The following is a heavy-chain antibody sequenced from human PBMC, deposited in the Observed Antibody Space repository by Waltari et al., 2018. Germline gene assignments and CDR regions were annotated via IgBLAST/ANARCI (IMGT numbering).Heavy chain of an antibody. Sequence: QVQLQQWGAGLLKPSETLSPTCAVYGGSFSGYYWSWIRQPPGKGLEWIGEINHSGSTNYNPSLKSRVTISVDTSKNQFSLKLSSVTAADTAVYYCQAGADNWFDPWGQGTLVTVSS. CDR3: QAGADNWFDP. CDR1: GGSFSGYY. V-gene: IGHV4-34*03. D-gene: IGHD3-10*01. J-gene: IGHJ5*02. CDR2: INHSGST.